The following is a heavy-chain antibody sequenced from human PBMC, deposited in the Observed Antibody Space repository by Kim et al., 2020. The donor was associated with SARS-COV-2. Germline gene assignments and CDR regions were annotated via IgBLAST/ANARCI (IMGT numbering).Heavy chain of an antibody. CDR3: ARSAETKSAGGDY. V-gene: IGHV1-2*06. CDR1: GYTFTGYY. CDR2: INPNSGGT. J-gene: IGHJ4*02. Sequence: ASVKVSCKASGYTFTGYYMHWVRQAPGQGLEWMGRINPNSGGTNYAQKFQGRVTMTRDTSISTAYMELSRLRSDDTAVYYCARSAETKSAGGDYWGQGTLVTVSS.